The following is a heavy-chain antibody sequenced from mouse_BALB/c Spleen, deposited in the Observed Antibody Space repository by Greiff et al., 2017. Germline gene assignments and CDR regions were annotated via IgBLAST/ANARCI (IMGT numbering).Heavy chain of an antibody. J-gene: IGHJ3*01. D-gene: IGHD2-2*01. CDR1: GYTFTSYW. Sequence: VQLQQSGAELAKPGASVKMSCKASGYTFTSYWMHWVKQRPGQGLEWIGYINPSTGYTEYNQKFKDKATLTADKSSSTAYMQLSSLTSEDSAVYYCARGYYGYDGGIFAYRGQGTLVTVSA. CDR3: ARGYYGYDGGIFAY. V-gene: IGHV1-7*01. CDR2: INPSTGYT.